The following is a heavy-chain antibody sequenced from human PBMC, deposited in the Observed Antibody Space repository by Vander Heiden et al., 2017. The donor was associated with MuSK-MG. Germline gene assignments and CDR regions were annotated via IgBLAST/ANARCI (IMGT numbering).Heavy chain of an antibody. CDR3: ARHYDLYSGSYLVGCYFDY. CDR1: GFSLSTSGVG. J-gene: IGHJ4*02. CDR2: IYWDDDK. V-gene: IGHV2-5*02. D-gene: IGHD1-26*01. Sequence: QITLKESGPTLVKPTQTLTLPCTFSGFSLSTSGVGVGWIRQPPGKALEWLALIYWDDDKRYSPSLKSRLTITKDTSKNQVVLTMTNMDPVDTATYYCARHYDLYSGSYLVGCYFDYWGQGTLVTVSS.